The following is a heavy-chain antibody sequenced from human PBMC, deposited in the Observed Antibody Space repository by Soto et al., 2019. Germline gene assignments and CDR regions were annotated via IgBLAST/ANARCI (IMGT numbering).Heavy chain of an antibody. CDR3: ARLGYCSGGSCYPLDYYYGMDV. D-gene: IGHD2-15*01. V-gene: IGHV1-3*01. Sequence: ASVKVSCKASGYTFTSYAMHWVRQAPGQRLEWMGWINAGNGNTKYSQKFQGRVTITRDTSASTAYMELSSLRSEDTAVYYCARLGYCSGGSCYPLDYYYGMDVWGHGTTVTVSS. CDR1: GYTFTSYA. J-gene: IGHJ6*02. CDR2: INAGNGNT.